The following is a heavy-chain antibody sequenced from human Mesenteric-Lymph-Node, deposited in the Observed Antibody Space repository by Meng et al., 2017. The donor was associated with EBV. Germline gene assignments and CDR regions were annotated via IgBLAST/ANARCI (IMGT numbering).Heavy chain of an antibody. V-gene: IGHV4-61*01. D-gene: IGHD4-11*01. CDR1: GDSVSSGNNY. CDR3: AREGITVTRWFDP. Sequence: QGQMKDSGPGLVKPSETLSLTCNVSGDSVSSGNNYWSWIRQSPGRGLEWIGNIYFTGSTFYNPALKSRVTISGDTSKNQFSLKLTSVTAADTAVYYCAREGITVTRWFDPWGPGTLVTVSS. CDR2: IYFTGST. J-gene: IGHJ5*02.